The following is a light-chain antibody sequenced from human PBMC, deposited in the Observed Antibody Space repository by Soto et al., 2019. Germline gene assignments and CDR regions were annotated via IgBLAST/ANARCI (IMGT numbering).Light chain of an antibody. V-gene: IGKV3-11*01. J-gene: IGKJ4*01. CDR1: QSVSSY. Sequence: EIVLTQSPDTLSLSPGERATLSCRASQSVSSYLAWYQQKPGQAPRLLIYETSNRATGIPARFSGSGSGTDFTLTISSLESEDFAVYYCQQRSNWPLTFGGGTKVEI. CDR3: QQRSNWPLT. CDR2: ETS.